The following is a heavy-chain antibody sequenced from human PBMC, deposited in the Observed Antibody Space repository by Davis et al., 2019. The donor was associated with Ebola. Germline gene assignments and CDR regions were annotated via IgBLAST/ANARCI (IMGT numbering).Heavy chain of an antibody. V-gene: IGHV3-74*01. CDR1: GFTFSSYW. Sequence: GESLKISCAASGFTFSSYWMHWVRQAPGKGLVWVSRINSDGSSTSYADSVKGRFTISRDNAKNTLYLQMNSLRSDDTAVYYCARDMGMVQEANWFDPWGQGTLVTVSS. J-gene: IGHJ5*02. CDR3: ARDMGMVQEANWFDP. D-gene: IGHD3-10*01. CDR2: INSDGSST.